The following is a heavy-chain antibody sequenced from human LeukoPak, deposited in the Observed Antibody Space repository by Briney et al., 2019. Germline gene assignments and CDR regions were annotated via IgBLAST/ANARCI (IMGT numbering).Heavy chain of an antibody. Sequence: LRLSCAVSGGSISSGGYSWSWIRQPPGKGLEWIGYIYHSGSTYYNPSLKSRVTISVDRSKNQFSLKLSSVTAADTAVYYCAGTTVIARFDYWGQGTLVTVSS. D-gene: IGHD4-17*01. CDR2: IYHSGST. V-gene: IGHV4-30-2*01. CDR1: GGSISSGGYS. J-gene: IGHJ4*02. CDR3: AGTTVIARFDY.